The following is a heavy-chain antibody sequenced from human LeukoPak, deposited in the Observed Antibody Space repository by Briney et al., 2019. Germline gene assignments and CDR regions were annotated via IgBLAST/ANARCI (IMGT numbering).Heavy chain of an antibody. CDR3: AKDPGVVPAHYFDY. V-gene: IGHV3-23*01. J-gene: IGHJ4*02. Sequence: GSLRLSCAASGFTFSSYAMNWVRQAPGKGLEWASGTGSTGVSTFYADSVKGRFTVSRDNSKNTLSLQMNSLRAEDTAVYYCAKDPGVVPAHYFDYWGQGTLVTVSS. CDR1: GFTFSSYA. D-gene: IGHD2-2*01. CDR2: TGSTGVST.